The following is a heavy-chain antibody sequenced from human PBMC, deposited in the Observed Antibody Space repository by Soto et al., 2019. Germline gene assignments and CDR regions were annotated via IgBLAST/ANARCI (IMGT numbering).Heavy chain of an antibody. CDR3: ARDVQHGWEYATGGFDY. CDR1: GYSFVSHV. Sequence: QIQLVQSGHEVKKPGASVRLSCKASGYSFVSHVISWVRQAPGQGLEWMAWIGPSKGGTKYAQRRQGRVTVTTDTHTSSVYMELRNLGPDDTAVYYCARDVQHGWEYATGGFDYWGQGTLVAVAS. CDR2: IGPSKGGT. D-gene: IGHD1-26*01. J-gene: IGHJ4*02. V-gene: IGHV1-18*04.